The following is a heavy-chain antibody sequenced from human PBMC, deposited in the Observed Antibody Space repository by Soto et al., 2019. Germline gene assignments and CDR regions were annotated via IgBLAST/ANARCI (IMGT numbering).Heavy chain of an antibody. J-gene: IGHJ4*02. CDR2: ISYDGSNK. V-gene: IGHV3-30*18. CDR3: AKDMPLFGFLTYYYDSSGYYRLFDY. Sequence: QVQLVQSGAEVKKPGSSVKVSCKASGGTFSTYGMHWVRQAPGKGLEWVAVISYDGSNKYYADPVKGRFTISRDNSKNTLYLQMNSLRAEDTAVYYCAKDMPLFGFLTYYYDSSGYYRLFDYWGQGTLVTVSS. CDR1: GGTFSTYG. D-gene: IGHD3-22*01.